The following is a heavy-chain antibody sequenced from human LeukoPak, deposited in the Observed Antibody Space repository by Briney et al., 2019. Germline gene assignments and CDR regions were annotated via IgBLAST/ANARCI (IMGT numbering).Heavy chain of an antibody. J-gene: IGHJ5*02. CDR1: GFTFSSYG. V-gene: IGHV3-30*18. CDR3: AKDHGSGSYYNPNWFDP. D-gene: IGHD3-10*01. CDR2: ISYDGCNK. Sequence: GGSLRLSCAASGFTFSSYGMHWVRQAPGKGLEWVAVISYDGCNKYYADSVKGRFTISRDNSKNTLYLQMNSLRAEDTAVYYCAKDHGSGSYYNPNWFDPWGQGTLVTVSS.